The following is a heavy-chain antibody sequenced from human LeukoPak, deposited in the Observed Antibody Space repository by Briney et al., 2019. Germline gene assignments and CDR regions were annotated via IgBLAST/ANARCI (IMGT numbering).Heavy chain of an antibody. CDR1: GFTFGDYG. CDR2: IRSKVYGGTA. Sequence: GGSLRLSCTTSGFTFGDYGMSWFRQAPGKGLEWGGFIRSKVYGGTAEYAASVKGRFTISRDDSKSIAYLQMNSLKTEDTAVYYCTRGGYYDSSGYPFFDYWGQGTLVTVSS. J-gene: IGHJ4*02. D-gene: IGHD3-22*01. CDR3: TRGGYYDSSGYPFFDY. V-gene: IGHV3-49*03.